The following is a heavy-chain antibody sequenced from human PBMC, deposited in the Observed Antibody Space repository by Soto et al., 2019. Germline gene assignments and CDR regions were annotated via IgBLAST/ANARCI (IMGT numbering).Heavy chain of an antibody. CDR1: GGSISSSNW. V-gene: IGHV4-4*02. Sequence: QVQLQESGPGLVKPSGTLSLTCAVSGGSISSSNWWSWVRQPPGKGLEWIGEIYHSGSTNYKPSXXXXXXXXXXXXXXXXXXXXXXXXXXXXXXXXXXXXWGEGRVDYWGQGTLXTX. CDR3: XXXWGEGRVDY. D-gene: IGHD3-10*01. J-gene: IGHJ4*02. CDR2: IYHSGST.